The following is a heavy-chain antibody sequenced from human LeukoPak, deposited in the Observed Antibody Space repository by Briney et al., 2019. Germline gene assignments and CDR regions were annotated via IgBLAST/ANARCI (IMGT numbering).Heavy chain of an antibody. CDR1: GYTFTSYY. CDR3: ARDSLYDSSGTEIDY. D-gene: IGHD3-22*01. V-gene: IGHV1-46*01. CDR2: INPSGGST. J-gene: IGHJ4*02. Sequence: GASVKVSCKASGYTFTSYYMHWVRQAPGQGLERMGIINPSGGSTSYAQKFQGRVTMTRDMSTSTVYMELSSLRSEDTAVYYCARDSLYDSSGTEIDYWGQGTLVTVSS.